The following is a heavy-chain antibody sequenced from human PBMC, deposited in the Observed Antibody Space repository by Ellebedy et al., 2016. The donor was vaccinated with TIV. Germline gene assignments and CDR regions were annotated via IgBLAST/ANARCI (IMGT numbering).Heavy chain of an antibody. CDR2: LNSDGRGA. J-gene: IGHJ4*02. CDR3: ARDLGGDSALPN. Sequence: PGGSLRLSCAASGFTFTGYEMNWVRQPPGKGLVWVSRLNSDGRGASYADSVKGRFSISRDNAKNTVYLQMNSLRAEDTAVYYCARDLGGDSALPNWGQGTLVTVSS. V-gene: IGHV3-74*01. CDR1: GFTFTGYE. D-gene: IGHD3-16*01.